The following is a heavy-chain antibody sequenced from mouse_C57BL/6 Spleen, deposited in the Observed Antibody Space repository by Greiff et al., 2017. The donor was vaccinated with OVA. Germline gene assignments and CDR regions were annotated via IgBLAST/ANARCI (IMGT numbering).Heavy chain of an antibody. CDR3: ARGAGLRDWFAY. V-gene: IGHV5-4*01. CDR1: GFTFSSYA. D-gene: IGHD2-2*01. J-gene: IGHJ3*01. CDR2: ISDGGSYT. Sequence: EVQRVESGGGLVKPGGSLKLSCAASGFTFSSYAKSWVRQTPEKRLEWVATISDGGSYTYYPDNVKGRFTISRDNAKNNLYLQMSHLKSEDTAMYYCARGAGLRDWFAYWGEGTLVTVSA.